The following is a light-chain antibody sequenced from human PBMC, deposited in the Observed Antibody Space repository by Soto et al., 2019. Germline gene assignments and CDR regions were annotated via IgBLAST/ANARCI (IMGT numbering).Light chain of an antibody. CDR1: ESISSHY. CDR3: QKFGESPFT. V-gene: IGKV3-20*01. Sequence: EVVLMQSPDTLSLSPGERATLSCRASESISSHYIAWYQHKPGQAPRLLSFGASTRATGIPDRFSGSWSGTDFTLTISRLEPEEFAMYYFQKFGESPFTFGPGTKVDIK. J-gene: IGKJ3*01. CDR2: GAS.